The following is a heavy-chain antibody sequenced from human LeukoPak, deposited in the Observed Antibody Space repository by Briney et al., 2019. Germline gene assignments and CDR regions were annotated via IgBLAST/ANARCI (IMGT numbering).Heavy chain of an antibody. J-gene: IGHJ6*02. D-gene: IGHD6-13*01. Sequence: SVKVSCKASGGTFSSYAISWVRQAPGQGLEWMGGIIPIFGTANYAQKFQGRVTITADESTSTAHMELSSLRSEDTAVYYCASSPRSSSWMYYYYYGMDVWGQGTTVTVSS. CDR2: IIPIFGTA. CDR3: ASSPRSSSWMYYYYYGMDV. CDR1: GGTFSSYA. V-gene: IGHV1-69*01.